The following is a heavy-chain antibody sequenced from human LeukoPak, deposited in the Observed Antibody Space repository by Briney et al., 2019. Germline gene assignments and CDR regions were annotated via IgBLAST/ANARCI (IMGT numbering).Heavy chain of an antibody. V-gene: IGHV3-30*02. CDR2: IRYDGSNK. D-gene: IGHD5-24*01. CDR3: AKEGRDGYITDY. CDR1: GFIFRNYG. Sequence: QSGGSLRLSCAGSGFIFRNYGMHWVRQAPGKGLEWVAFIRYDGSNKYYADSVKGRFTISRDNSKNTLYLQMNSLRAEDTAVYYCAKEGRDGYITDYWGQGTLVTVSS. J-gene: IGHJ4*02.